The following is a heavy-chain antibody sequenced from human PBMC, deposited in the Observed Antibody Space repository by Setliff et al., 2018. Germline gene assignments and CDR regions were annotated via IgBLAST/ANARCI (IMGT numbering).Heavy chain of an antibody. D-gene: IGHD5-18*01. CDR1: GYTLSKYY. J-gene: IGHJ6*03. V-gene: IGHV1-46*01. CDR2: INPSGGLT. CDR3: VREGVDTRSSTDYRYYMDV. Sequence: ASVKVSCKASGYTLSKYYMHWVRQAPGQGLEWMGIINPSGGLTKYAQKFQGRVTMTSDTSTNTVYLEVSSLRSEDTAVYYCVREGVDTRSSTDYRYYMDVWGKGTTVTVSS.